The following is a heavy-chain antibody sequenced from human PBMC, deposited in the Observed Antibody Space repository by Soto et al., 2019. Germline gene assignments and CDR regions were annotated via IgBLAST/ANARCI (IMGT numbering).Heavy chain of an antibody. CDR1: GFTFSDHY. D-gene: IGHD6-25*01. J-gene: IGHJ4*01. CDR3: VRVSQVPLGFFAF. Sequence: GGSLRLSCAASGFTFSDHYMDWVRQAPGKGLEWVARIRKKTNSYTTEYAASVKGRFTISRDDSKNSLYLQMNSLKSEDTAVYYCVRVSQVPLGFFAFCGQGTLVTVSS. V-gene: IGHV3-72*01. CDR2: IRKKTNSYTT.